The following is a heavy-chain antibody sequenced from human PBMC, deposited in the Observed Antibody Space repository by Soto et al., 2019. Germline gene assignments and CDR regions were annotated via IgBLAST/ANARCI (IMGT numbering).Heavy chain of an antibody. Sequence: PSETPSPPCPVSGGSISSYYWSWVRQPPGKGLEWIGYIYYSGSTNYNPSLKSRVTISVDTSKNQFSLKLSSVTAADTAVYYCASRAATVSHDAFDIWGQGTMVTVSS. CDR2: IYYSGST. CDR1: GGSISSYY. D-gene: IGHD4-17*01. CDR3: ASRAATVSHDAFDI. V-gene: IGHV4-59*01. J-gene: IGHJ3*02.